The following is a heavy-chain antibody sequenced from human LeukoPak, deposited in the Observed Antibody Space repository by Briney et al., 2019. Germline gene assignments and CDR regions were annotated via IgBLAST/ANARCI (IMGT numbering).Heavy chain of an antibody. J-gene: IGHJ4*02. CDR3: AKDVGYCSGGSCYYFDY. D-gene: IGHD2-15*01. Sequence: GGSLRLSCAASGFTFSSYGMHWVRQAPGKGLEWVAVIWYDGSNKYYADSVKGRFTISRDNSKNTLYLQMNSLRAEDTAAYYCAKDVGYCSGGSCYYFDYWGQGTLVTVSS. V-gene: IGHV3-33*06. CDR2: IWYDGSNK. CDR1: GFTFSSYG.